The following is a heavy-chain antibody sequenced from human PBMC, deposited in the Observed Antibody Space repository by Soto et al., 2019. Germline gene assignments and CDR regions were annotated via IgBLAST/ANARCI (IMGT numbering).Heavy chain of an antibody. CDR2: IKPDESEK. CDR1: GFTFSDSW. CDR3: ARVCVYCSGGGVFDY. D-gene: IGHD2-15*01. Sequence: HPGGSLRLSCTASGFTFSDSWMTWVRQAPGKGLEWVARIKPDESEKKYADSVKGRFSISRDNAKNSLYLQMNSLRAEDTAVYYCARVCVYCSGGGVFDYWGRGTLVTVSS. J-gene: IGHJ4*02. V-gene: IGHV3-7*01.